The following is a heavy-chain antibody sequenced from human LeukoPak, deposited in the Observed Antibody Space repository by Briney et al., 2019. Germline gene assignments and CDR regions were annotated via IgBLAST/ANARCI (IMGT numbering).Heavy chain of an antibody. CDR3: AREEGTYYFDGSGYFAY. J-gene: IGHJ4*02. CDR1: GGSFSGYY. D-gene: IGHD3-22*01. Sequence: PSETLSLTCAVYGGSFSGYYWSWIRQPPGKGLEWIGEINHSGSTNYNPSLKSRVTISVDTSKNQFSLKLSSVTAADTAVYYCAREEGTYYFDGSGYFAYWGQGTLVTVSS. V-gene: IGHV4-34*01. CDR2: INHSGST.